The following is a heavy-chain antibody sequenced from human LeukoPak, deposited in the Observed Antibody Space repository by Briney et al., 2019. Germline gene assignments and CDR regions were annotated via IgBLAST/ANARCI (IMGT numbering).Heavy chain of an antibody. CDR1: GFTFSSYG. Sequence: PGGSLRLSCAASGFTFSSYGMHWVRQAPGKGLEWVAVIWYDGSNKYYADSVKGRFTISRDNSKNTLYLQMNSLRAEDTAVYYCVRSTRDMSGSYLGDYWGQGTLVTVSS. V-gene: IGHV3-33*01. J-gene: IGHJ4*02. CDR3: VRSTRDMSGSYLGDY. CDR2: IWYDGSNK. D-gene: IGHD1-26*01.